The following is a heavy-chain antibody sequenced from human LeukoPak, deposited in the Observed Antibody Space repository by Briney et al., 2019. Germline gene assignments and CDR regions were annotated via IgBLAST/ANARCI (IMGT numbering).Heavy chain of an antibody. V-gene: IGHV1-69*05. CDR2: VIPFFGSP. J-gene: IGHJ4*02. Sequence: SVKVSCKASGGTFRAYAITWLRQAPGQGLEWIGGVIPFFGSPNYAQKFQGRVTITTDESTSTAYMELSSLRSDDTAVYYCARSTTLVATGDYWGQGTLASISS. CDR3: ARSTTLVATGDY. CDR1: GGTFRAYA. D-gene: IGHD2-8*02.